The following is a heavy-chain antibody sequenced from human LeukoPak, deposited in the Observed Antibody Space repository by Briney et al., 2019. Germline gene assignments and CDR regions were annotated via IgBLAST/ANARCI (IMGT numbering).Heavy chain of an antibody. CDR3: ARDRMVRGVPDY. D-gene: IGHD3-10*01. CDR1: GFTFSSYS. CDR2: ISSSSSYI. J-gene: IGHJ4*02. V-gene: IGHV3-21*01. Sequence: GGSLRLSCAASGFTFSSYSMNWVRQAPGKGLEWVSSISSSSSYIYYADSVKGRFTISRDNAKNSLYLQMNSLRAEDTAVYYCARDRMVRGVPDYWGQGTLVTVSS.